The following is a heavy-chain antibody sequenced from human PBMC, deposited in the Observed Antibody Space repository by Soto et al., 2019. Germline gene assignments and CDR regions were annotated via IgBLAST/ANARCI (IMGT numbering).Heavy chain of an antibody. V-gene: IGHV4-34*01. Sequence: SETLSLTCAVYGGSFSGYYWSWIRQPPGKGLEWIGEINHSGSTNYNPSLKSRVTISVDTSKNQFSLKVDSVTAADTAMYYCARRGERGWFGLWGQGTLVTVSS. CDR3: ARRGERGWFGL. CDR2: INHSGST. CDR1: GGSFSGYY. D-gene: IGHD3-16*01. J-gene: IGHJ5*02.